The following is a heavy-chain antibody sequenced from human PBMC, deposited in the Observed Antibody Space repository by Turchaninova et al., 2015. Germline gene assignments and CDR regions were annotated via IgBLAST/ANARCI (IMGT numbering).Heavy chain of an antibody. Sequence: EVQLVQSGAEVKKPGAALPISSKGSGYRFTRYWIGWVRQMPVKGLDWMGIIYPRDSDTRYSPSFQGQVTISADKSITTAYLQWSSLKASDTAMYYCARRSYGGNSRLDYWGQGTLVTVSS. CDR3: ARRSYGGNSRLDY. D-gene: IGHD4-23*01. J-gene: IGHJ4*02. CDR1: GYRFTRYW. V-gene: IGHV5-51*01. CDR2: IYPRDSDT.